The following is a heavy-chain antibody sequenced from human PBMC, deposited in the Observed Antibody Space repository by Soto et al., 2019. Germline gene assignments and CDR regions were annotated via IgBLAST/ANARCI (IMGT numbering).Heavy chain of an antibody. V-gene: IGHV1-18*01. J-gene: IGHJ4*02. CDR3: ARDLDLPYHVSGSQMSH. CDR2: ISAYNGNR. CDR1: GYPFSSFG. Sequence: ASVKVSCKASGYPFSSFGISWVRQAPGQRLEWMGWISAYNGNRNYAQKFQGRVTMTADTSTNTAYMGLRSLRSDDTAIYYCARDLDLPYHVSGSQMSHCGQGTLVTVSS. D-gene: IGHD3-10*01.